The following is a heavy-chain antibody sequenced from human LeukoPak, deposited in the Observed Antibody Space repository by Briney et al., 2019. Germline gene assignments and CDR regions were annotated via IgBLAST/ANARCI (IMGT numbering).Heavy chain of an antibody. Sequence: SETLSLTCTVSGGSINSYYWSWIRQPPGKGLEWIGYIYDSGSTNYNPSLKSRVTISVDTSKNQFSLKLSSVTAADTAVYYCARVRTMIVRVLAFDIWGQGTMVTVSS. D-gene: IGHD3-22*01. V-gene: IGHV4-59*12. CDR3: ARVRTMIVRVLAFDI. CDR1: GGSINSYY. J-gene: IGHJ3*02. CDR2: IYDSGST.